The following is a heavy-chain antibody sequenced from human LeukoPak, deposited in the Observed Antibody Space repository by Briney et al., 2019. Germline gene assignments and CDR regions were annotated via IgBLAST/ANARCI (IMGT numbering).Heavy chain of an antibody. V-gene: IGHV3-21*01. CDR2: ISSSSSYI. CDR3: AKDKDKRNFDY. Sequence: PGGSLRLSCAASGFTFSSYSMNWVRQAPGKGLEWVSSISSSSSYIYYADSVKGRFTISRDNAKNSLYLQMNSLRAEDTAVYYCAKDKDKRNFDYWGQGTLVTVSS. CDR1: GFTFSSYS. D-gene: IGHD2-15*01. J-gene: IGHJ4*02.